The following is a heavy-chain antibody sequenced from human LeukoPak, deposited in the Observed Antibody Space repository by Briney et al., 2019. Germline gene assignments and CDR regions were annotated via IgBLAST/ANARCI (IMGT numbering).Heavy chain of an antibody. Sequence: GGSLRLSCAASGFTFSSYWMNWVRQAPGKGLVWVSRIASDGSSTTYADSVKGRFSISRDNAKNTLYLQMNSLRAEDTAVYYCANSRENYFDYWGQGTLVTVSS. D-gene: IGHD5-24*01. CDR3: ANSRENYFDY. V-gene: IGHV3-74*01. CDR2: IASDGSST. J-gene: IGHJ4*02. CDR1: GFTFSSYW.